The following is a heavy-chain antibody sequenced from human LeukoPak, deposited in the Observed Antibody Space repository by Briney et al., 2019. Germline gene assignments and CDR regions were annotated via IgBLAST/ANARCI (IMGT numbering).Heavy chain of an antibody. CDR3: ARDGDGDYVFSYYFDY. Sequence: GGSLRLSCAASGFTFSSYAMHWVRQAPGKGLEWVALISYDESNTFYADSVKGRFTISRDNSKNTLYLQMNSLRVEDTAVYYCARDGDGDYVFSYYFDYWGQRTLVTVSS. J-gene: IGHJ4*02. D-gene: IGHD4-17*01. V-gene: IGHV3-30*04. CDR2: ISYDESNT. CDR1: GFTFSSYA.